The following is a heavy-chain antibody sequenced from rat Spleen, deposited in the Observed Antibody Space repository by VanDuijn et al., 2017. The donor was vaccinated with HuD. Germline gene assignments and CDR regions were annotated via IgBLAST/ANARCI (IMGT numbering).Heavy chain of an antibody. CDR3: ARLSYYYDGNYYYVHWYFDF. V-gene: IGHV5-31*01. Sequence: EVQLVESGGGLVQPGRSMKLSCAASGFTFNNYWMTWIRQAPGKGLEWVASISNTGGTTNYPDSVKGRISISRDNAKSTLYLQMNSLRSEDTATYYCARLSYYYDGNYYYVHWYFDFWGPGTMVTVSS. CDR1: GFTFNNYW. J-gene: IGHJ1*01. D-gene: IGHD1-12*02. CDR2: ISNTGGTT.